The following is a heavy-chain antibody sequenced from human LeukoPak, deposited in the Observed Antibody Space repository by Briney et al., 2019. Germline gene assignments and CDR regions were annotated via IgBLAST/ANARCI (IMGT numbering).Heavy chain of an antibody. Sequence: ASVKVSCKASGGTFSSYAISWVRQAPGQGLEWMGGIIPIFGTANYAQKFQGRVTITTDESTSTAYMELSSLRSEDTAVYYCATNTALYYDCARGAFDIWGQGTMVTVSS. CDR2: IIPIFGTA. CDR3: ATNTALYYDCARGAFDI. D-gene: IGHD3-22*01. V-gene: IGHV1-69*05. J-gene: IGHJ3*02. CDR1: GGTFSSYA.